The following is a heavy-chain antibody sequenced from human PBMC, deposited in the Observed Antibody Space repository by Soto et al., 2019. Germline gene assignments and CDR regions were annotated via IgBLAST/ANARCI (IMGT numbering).Heavy chain of an antibody. Sequence: GASVKVSCKASGDTFSFYTINWVRQAPGLGLEWVGRINPILSMSNYAQKFQGRVTMTADKSTSTAYMELRSLRGEDTAVYYCAKSQGYNVPRSYYYGMDVWGQGTTVTVSS. CDR3: AKSQGYNVPRSYYYGMDV. CDR2: INPILSMS. D-gene: IGHD1-20*01. J-gene: IGHJ6*02. V-gene: IGHV1-69*02. CDR1: GDTFSFYT.